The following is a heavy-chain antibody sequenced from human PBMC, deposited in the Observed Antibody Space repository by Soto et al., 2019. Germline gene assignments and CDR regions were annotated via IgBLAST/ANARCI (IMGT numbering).Heavy chain of an antibody. CDR3: ATDGPSNSGNLYAFDI. Sequence: EEEGSAASVKVSCKASGYTLTNYGVTWVRQAPGQGLEWLGRVTPYKADTNSAQNLQGRVTMATDTSTNTAYLELRSLRSDDTAVYFCATDGPSNSGNLYAFDIWGQGTMVTVSS. J-gene: IGHJ3*02. D-gene: IGHD5-12*01. CDR2: VTPYKADT. CDR1: GYTLTNYG. V-gene: IGHV1-18*04.